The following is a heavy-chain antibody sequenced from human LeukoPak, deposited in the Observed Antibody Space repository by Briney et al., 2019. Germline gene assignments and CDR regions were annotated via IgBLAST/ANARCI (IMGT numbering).Heavy chain of an antibody. CDR2: INTYKGDT. Sequence: GASVKLSCKASGYTLTNYNISWVSQAPGQGLEWMGWINTYKGDTLYAQKLQGRVTMTADTSTNTAYMELRSLRFDDTAVYYCAREFGHCYGDNCFYFFDTWGQGFRVTVSS. CDR3: AREFGHCYGDNCFYFFDT. D-gene: IGHD4-23*01. CDR1: GYTLTNYN. J-gene: IGHJ4*02. V-gene: IGHV1-18*01.